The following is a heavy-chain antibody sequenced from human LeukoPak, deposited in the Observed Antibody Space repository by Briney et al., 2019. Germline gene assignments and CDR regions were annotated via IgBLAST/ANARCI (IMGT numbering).Heavy chain of an antibody. D-gene: IGHD6-19*01. V-gene: IGHV3-7*01. CDR3: ARDPGIAVADYYFDY. CDR2: IKQDGSEK. CDR1: GFTFSSYW. Sequence: GGSLRLSCAASGFTFSSYWMSWVRQAPGKGLEWGANIKQDGSEKYYVDSVKGRFTISRDNAKYSLYLQMNSLRAEDTAVYYCARDPGIAVADYYFDYWGQGTLVTVSS. J-gene: IGHJ4*02.